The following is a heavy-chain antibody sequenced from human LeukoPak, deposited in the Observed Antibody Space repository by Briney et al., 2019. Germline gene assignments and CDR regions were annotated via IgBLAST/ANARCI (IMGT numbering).Heavy chain of an antibody. D-gene: IGHD3-3*01. Sequence: SETLSLTCAVSGYSISSGYYWGWIRQPPGKGLEWIGSIYHSGSTYYNPSLKSRVTISVDTSKNQFSLKLSSVTAADTAVYYCARVHYDFWSGYYLYYFDYWGRGTLVTVSS. CDR3: ARVHYDFWSGYYLYYFDY. J-gene: IGHJ4*02. CDR2: IYHSGST. V-gene: IGHV4-38-2*01. CDR1: GYSISSGYY.